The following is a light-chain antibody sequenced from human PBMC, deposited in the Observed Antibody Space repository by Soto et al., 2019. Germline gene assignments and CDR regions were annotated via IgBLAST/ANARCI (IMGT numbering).Light chain of an antibody. CDR3: QTWGTGNPRVV. CDR1: SGHSSYA. J-gene: IGLJ2*01. Sequence: QLVLTQSPSASASLGASVKLTCTLSSGHSSYAIAWHQQQPEKGPRYLMKLNSDGSHSKGDGIPDRFSGSSSGAERYLTISSLQSEDEADYYCQTWGTGNPRVVFGGGTKVTVL. V-gene: IGLV4-69*01. CDR2: LNSDGSH.